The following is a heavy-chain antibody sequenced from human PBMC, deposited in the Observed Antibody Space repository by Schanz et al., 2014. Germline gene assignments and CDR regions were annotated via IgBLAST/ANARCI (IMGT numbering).Heavy chain of an antibody. CDR2: IYTSGST. D-gene: IGHD6-25*01. CDR3: AREPLSGYNWFDP. J-gene: IGHJ5*02. V-gene: IGHV4-61*02. CDR1: GGSISSGTYY. Sequence: QVQLQESGPGLVKPSQTLSLTCIVSGGSISSGTYYWSWLRQPAGKGLEWIGRIYTSGSTNYNPSRKSRVTKPRDTSKNQFSLKLSSVTAADTAVYYCAREPLSGYNWFDPWGQGSLVTVSS.